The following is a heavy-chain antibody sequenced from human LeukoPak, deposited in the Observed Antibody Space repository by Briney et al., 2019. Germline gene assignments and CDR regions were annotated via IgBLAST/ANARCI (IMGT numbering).Heavy chain of an antibody. CDR2: IYSGGST. D-gene: IGHD2-15*01. CDR3: ARSYCSGGSCYGSLYYFDY. CDR1: GFTVSSNY. Sequence: GGSLRLSCAASGFTVSSNYMSWARQAPGKGLEWVSVIYSGGSTYYADSVKGRFTISRDNSKNTLYLQMNSLRAEDTAVYYCARSYCSGGSCYGSLYYFDYWGQGTPVTVSS. V-gene: IGHV3-53*01. J-gene: IGHJ4*02.